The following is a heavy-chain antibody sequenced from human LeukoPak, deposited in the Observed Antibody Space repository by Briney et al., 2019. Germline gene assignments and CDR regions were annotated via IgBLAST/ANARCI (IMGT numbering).Heavy chain of an antibody. V-gene: IGHV3-30*18. D-gene: IGHD3-22*01. CDR3: AKDTLYYDSSGENDY. CDR1: GFIFSSYG. CDR2: ISYDGSNK. J-gene: IGHJ4*02. Sequence: GGSLRLSCAASGFIFSSYGMHWVRQAPGKGLEWVAVISYDGSNKYYVDSVKGRFTVSRDNSKNILYLQMNSLRAEDTAVYYCAKDTLYYDSSGENDYWGQGTLVTVPS.